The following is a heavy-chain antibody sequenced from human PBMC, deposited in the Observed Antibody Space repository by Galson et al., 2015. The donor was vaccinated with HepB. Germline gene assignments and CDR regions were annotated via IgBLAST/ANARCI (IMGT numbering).Heavy chain of an antibody. CDR1: GGSISRSNYY. CDR3: VRALGGSYFYGMDV. Sequence: SETLSLTCSVSGGSISRSNYYWGWIRQPPVKGLEWIGNVHSSGVTYYNPSLNNRVTISGDTAKNQFSLRVRSVTAADTAVYYCVRALGGSYFYGMDVWGQGTTVIVSS. CDR2: VHSSGVT. V-gene: IGHV4-39*01. J-gene: IGHJ6*02.